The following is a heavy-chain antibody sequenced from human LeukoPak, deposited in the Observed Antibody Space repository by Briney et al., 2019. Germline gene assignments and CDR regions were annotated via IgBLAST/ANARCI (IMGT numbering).Heavy chain of an antibody. CDR2: INPNSGGT. V-gene: IGHV1-2*02. D-gene: IGHD6-19*01. CDR3: ARAPSIAVAQYYFDY. J-gene: IGHJ4*02. Sequence: ASVKVSCKASGYTFTSYYMHWVRQAPGQGLEWMGWINPNSGGTNYAQKFQGRVTMTRDTSISTAYMELSRLRSDDTAVYYCARAPSIAVAQYYFDYWGQGTLVTVSS. CDR1: GYTFTSYY.